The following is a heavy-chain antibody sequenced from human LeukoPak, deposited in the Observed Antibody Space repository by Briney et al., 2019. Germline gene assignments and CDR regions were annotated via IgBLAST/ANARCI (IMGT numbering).Heavy chain of an antibody. Sequence: PGGSLRLSCAASGFTFSSYAMSWVRQAPGKGLEWVSSISGSGNRTYYADSVKGRFTISRDNSKNTLFLQMNSLRAEDTAVYYCAKNLYCGGGSCYPPALGMDVWGQGTTVTVSS. CDR1: GFTFSSYA. CDR2: ISGSGNRT. CDR3: AKNLYCGGGSCYPPALGMDV. J-gene: IGHJ6*02. D-gene: IGHD2-15*01. V-gene: IGHV3-23*01.